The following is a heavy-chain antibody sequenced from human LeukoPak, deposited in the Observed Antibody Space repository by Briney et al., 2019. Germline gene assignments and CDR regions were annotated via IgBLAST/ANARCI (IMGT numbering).Heavy chain of an antibody. J-gene: IGHJ4*02. Sequence: SETLSLTCAVYGGSFSGYYWSWIRQPPGKELEWIGEINHSGSTNYNPSLKSRVTISVDRSKNQFSLKLSSVTAADTAVYYCARFEYSSSSFDYWGQGTLVTVSS. D-gene: IGHD6-6*01. CDR2: INHSGST. CDR1: GGSFSGYY. V-gene: IGHV4-34*01. CDR3: ARFEYSSSSFDY.